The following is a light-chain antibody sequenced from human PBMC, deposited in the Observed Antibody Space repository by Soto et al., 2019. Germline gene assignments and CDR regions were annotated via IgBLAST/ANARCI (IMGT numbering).Light chain of an antibody. V-gene: IGKV3-15*01. CDR2: GAS. CDR3: QQYDNWPPYT. J-gene: IGKJ2*01. CDR1: QSVNSN. Sequence: EIVMTQSPATLSVSPGERATLSCRASQSVNSNLAWYQQKSGQAPRLLIYGASTRATGIPARFSGSGSGTELTLTISSLQSEDLAVYYCQQYDNWPPYTFGQGTKLEIK.